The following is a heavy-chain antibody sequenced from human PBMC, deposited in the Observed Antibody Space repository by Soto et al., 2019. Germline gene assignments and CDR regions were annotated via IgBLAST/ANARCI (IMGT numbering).Heavy chain of an antibody. V-gene: IGHV3-7*01. Sequence: EVQLVESGGRLVQPGWSLRLSCTASGFTFSDSWMTWVRQAPGKGLEWVARIKPDESEKKYADSVKGRFSISRDNAKNSMYLQMDSLRGEDTAVYYCVRGGSNYASWGQGTLVTVSS. J-gene: IGHJ5*02. CDR2: IKPDESEK. CDR3: VRGGSNYAS. D-gene: IGHD4-4*01. CDR1: GFTFSDSW.